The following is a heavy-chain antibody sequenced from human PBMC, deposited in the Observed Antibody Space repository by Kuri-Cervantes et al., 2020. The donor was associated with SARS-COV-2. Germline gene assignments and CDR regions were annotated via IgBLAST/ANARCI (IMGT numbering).Heavy chain of an antibody. Sequence: GESLKISCAASGFTVSSNYMSWVRQAPGKGLEWASVIYSGGSTYYADSVKGRFTISRDNSKNTLYLQMNSLRAEDTAVYYCAKSAALRFLEWLSHWGQGTLVTVSS. D-gene: IGHD3-3*01. CDR3: AKSAALRFLEWLSH. V-gene: IGHV3-53*01. CDR1: GFTVSSNY. J-gene: IGHJ4*02. CDR2: IYSGGST.